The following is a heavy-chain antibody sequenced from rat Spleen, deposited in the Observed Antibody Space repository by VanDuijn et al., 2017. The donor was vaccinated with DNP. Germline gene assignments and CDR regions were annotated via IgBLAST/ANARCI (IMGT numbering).Heavy chain of an antibody. D-gene: IGHD1-4*01. V-gene: IGHV3-1*01. CDR3: ARATRGGVFPSYYWYFDF. CDR2: ISYSGST. J-gene: IGHJ1*01. Sequence: EVQLQESGPGLLKPSQSLSLTCSVTGYSITSSSRWNWIRKFPGNKMEWIGHISYSGSTSYNPSLKSRISITRDTSKNQFFLQLNSVTTEDTSTYYCARATRGGVFPSYYWYFDFWGPGTMVTVSS. CDR1: GYSITSSS.